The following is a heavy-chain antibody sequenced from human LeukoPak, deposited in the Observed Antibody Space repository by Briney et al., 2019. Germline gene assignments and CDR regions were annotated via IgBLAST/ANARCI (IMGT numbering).Heavy chain of an antibody. D-gene: IGHD3-10*01. V-gene: IGHV4-39*01. J-gene: IGHJ4*02. CDR2: GYYSGNI. CDR1: GDSINSSLYY. Sequence: SETLSLTCTVSGDSINSSLYYWGWIRQPPEKGLEWIGTGYYSGNIYYNPSLKSRLTISVDTSKNQFSLKLNFVTAADTAVYYCARKGRGPYGSVNGYFDYWGQGTLVTVSS. CDR3: ARKGRGPYGSVNGYFDY.